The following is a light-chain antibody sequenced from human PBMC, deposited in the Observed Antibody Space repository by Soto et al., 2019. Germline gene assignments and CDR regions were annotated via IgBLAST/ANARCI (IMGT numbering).Light chain of an antibody. Sequence: EMVMTQSPATLSLSPGERATLSCRASQNLSSNLAWYQQQPGQAPRLLLFYASTRATGLPARFSGSGAWTDFTLTISILQSEDFAVYYCQQYDKWPHTFGQGTKLEIK. CDR2: YAS. J-gene: IGKJ2*01. CDR3: QQYDKWPHT. CDR1: QNLSSN. V-gene: IGKV3-15*01.